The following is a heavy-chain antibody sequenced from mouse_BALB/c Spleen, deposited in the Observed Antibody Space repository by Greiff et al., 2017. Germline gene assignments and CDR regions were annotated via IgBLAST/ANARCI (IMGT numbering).Heavy chain of an antibody. CDR3: ARGGIYYDYLYAMDY. D-gene: IGHD2-4*01. Sequence: EVQLVESGGGLVKPGGSLKLSCAASGFTFSSYAMSWVRQTPEKRLEWVASISSGGSTYYPDSVKGRFTISRDNARNILYLQMSSLRSEDTAMYYCARGGIYYDYLYAMDYWGQGTSVTVSS. J-gene: IGHJ4*01. V-gene: IGHV5-6-5*01. CDR1: GFTFSSYA. CDR2: ISSGGST.